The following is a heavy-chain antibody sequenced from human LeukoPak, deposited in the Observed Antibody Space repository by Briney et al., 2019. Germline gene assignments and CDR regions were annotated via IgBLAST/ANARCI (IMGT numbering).Heavy chain of an antibody. V-gene: IGHV1-18*01. D-gene: IGHD3-22*01. J-gene: IGHJ4*02. CDR2: ISAYNGNT. CDR3: ARDPPDYYDSSGYYQHLDY. CDR1: DYTFTSYG. Sequence: GASVKVSCKASDYTFTSYGISWVRQAPGQGLEWMGWISAYNGNTNYAQKLQGRVTMTTDTSTSTAYMELRSLRSDDTAVYYCARDPPDYYDSSGYYQHLDYWGQGTLVTVSS.